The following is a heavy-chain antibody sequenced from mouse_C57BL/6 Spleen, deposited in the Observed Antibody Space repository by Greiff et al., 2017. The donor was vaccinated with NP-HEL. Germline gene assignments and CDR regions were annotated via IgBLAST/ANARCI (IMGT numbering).Heavy chain of an antibody. V-gene: IGHV5-4*03. CDR3: ARVAPHFDY. J-gene: IGHJ2*01. Sequence: DVMLVESGGGLVKPGGSLKLSCAASGFTFSSYAMSWVRQTPEKRLEWVATISDGGSYTYYPDNVKGRFTISRDNAKNNLYLQMSHLKSEDTAMYYCARVAPHFDYWGQGTTLTVSS. CDR2: ISDGGSYT. D-gene: IGHD1-1*01. CDR1: GFTFSSYA.